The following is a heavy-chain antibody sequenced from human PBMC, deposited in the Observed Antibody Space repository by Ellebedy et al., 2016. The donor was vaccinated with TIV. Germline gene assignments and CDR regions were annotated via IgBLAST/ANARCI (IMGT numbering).Heavy chain of an antibody. CDR2: INPAGGIT. J-gene: IGHJ6*02. Sequence: AASVKVSCKASGYTFTNYYIHWVRQTPGRGLEWMGIINPAGGITVYAQKFQGRVTMTRDTSTTTVYMELRSLRSEDTTVYYCARARGYEMDVWGQGTTVTVTS. CDR1: GYTFTNYY. CDR3: ARARGYEMDV. V-gene: IGHV1-46*01. D-gene: IGHD5-18*01.